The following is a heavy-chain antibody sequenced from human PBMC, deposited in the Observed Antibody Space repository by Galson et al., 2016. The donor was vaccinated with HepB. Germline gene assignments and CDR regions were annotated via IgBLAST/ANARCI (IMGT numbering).Heavy chain of an antibody. CDR2: ISTSGDYI. CDR1: GFTFSIYT. V-gene: IGHV3-21*01. J-gene: IGHJ6*04. Sequence: SLRLSCAASGFTFSIYTMNWVRQAPGKGLEWVSSISTSGDYIYYADSVKGRFTISRDNAKNSLYLQMNSLRAEDTAVYYCARERFPPSGTKYYAMDVWGKGTTVTVSS. D-gene: IGHD1-14*01. CDR3: ARERFPPSGTKYYAMDV.